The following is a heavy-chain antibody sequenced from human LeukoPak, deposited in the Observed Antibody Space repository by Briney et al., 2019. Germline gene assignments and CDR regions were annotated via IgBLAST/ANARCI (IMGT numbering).Heavy chain of an antibody. CDR2: INPNSGAA. D-gene: IGHD4-11*01. V-gene: IGHV1-2*06. CDR3: ARASYSNYATHFDY. CDR1: GYTFTDYY. J-gene: IGHJ4*02. Sequence: VASVKVSCKASGYTFTDYYMHWVRQAPGQGLEWMGRINPNSGAAGYAQEFQGRVTMTRDTSINTVYMELSRLRSDDTAVYYCARASYSNYATHFDYWGQGTLVTVSS.